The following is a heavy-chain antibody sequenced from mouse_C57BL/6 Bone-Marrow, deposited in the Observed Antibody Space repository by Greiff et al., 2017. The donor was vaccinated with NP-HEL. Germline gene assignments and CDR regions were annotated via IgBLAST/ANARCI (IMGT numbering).Heavy chain of an antibody. CDR1: GFTFSSYG. CDR3: ARHGGSSFVVYFDY. CDR2: ISSGGSYT. V-gene: IGHV5-6*01. J-gene: IGHJ2*01. Sequence: EVMLVESGGDLVKPGGSLKLSCAASGFTFSSYGMSWVRQTPDKRLEWVATISSGGSYTYYPDRVQGRFTISRDNAKNTLYLQMSSLKSEDTAMYYCARHGGSSFVVYFDYWGQGTTLTVSS. D-gene: IGHD1-1*01.